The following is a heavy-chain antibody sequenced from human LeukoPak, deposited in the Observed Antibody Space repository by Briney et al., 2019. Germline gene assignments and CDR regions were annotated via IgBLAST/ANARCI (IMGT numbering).Heavy chain of an antibody. Sequence: GGSLRLSCAASGFTFSSYAMNWVRQAPGKGLEWVSYISSSSGTIYSADPVKGRFTISRDNAKNSLYLQMNSLRAEDTAVYYCARDGVGTTPERRFDYWGQGTLVTVS. J-gene: IGHJ4*02. CDR1: GFTFSSYA. D-gene: IGHD1-26*01. CDR2: ISSSSGTI. V-gene: IGHV3-48*04. CDR3: ARDGVGTTPERRFDY.